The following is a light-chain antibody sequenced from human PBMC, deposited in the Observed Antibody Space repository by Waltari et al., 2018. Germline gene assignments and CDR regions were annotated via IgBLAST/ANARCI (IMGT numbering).Light chain of an antibody. Sequence: DIQMTQSPSSLYASVGDRVTITCRASQSVGSNLSWYQQKPGKAPNLLIYAASTLQSGVPSRFSASGSGTYFTLTISSLQPEDFASYYCQQSYSSPRTFGQGTKVEVK. CDR2: AAS. CDR1: QSVGSN. V-gene: IGKV1-39*01. J-gene: IGKJ1*01. CDR3: QQSYSSPRT.